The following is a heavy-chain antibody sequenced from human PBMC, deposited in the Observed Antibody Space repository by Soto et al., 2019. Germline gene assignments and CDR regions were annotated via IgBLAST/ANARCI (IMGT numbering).Heavy chain of an antibody. CDR3: ARGGGYCTPTSCAIGS. J-gene: IGHJ4*02. D-gene: IGHD2-8*01. CDR1: RFSFSSYE. CDR2: VSLTGDRT. Sequence: PGGSLRLSCVASRFSFSSYEMSWVRQAAGKGLEWVSRVSLTGDRTNYAGSVKGRFTVSRDNFKNTLYLEMDSLRPEDTAIYYCARGGGYCTPTSCAIGSWGRGTPVT. V-gene: IGHV3-23*01.